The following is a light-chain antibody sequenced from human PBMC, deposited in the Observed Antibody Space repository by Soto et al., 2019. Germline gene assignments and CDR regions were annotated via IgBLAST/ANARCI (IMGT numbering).Light chain of an antibody. CDR3: QQRSSWPRS. Sequence: DIVLTQSPATLSLSPGNIATLSCRVTQSVGTSLAWYKQQPGQAPRLLIHDAAYRSSGIPERFRGSGAGTAFILSRNRLEPDDFAVYNCQQRSSWPRSFGGGTKV. J-gene: IGKJ4*02. V-gene: IGKV3-11*01. CDR1: QSVGTS. CDR2: DAA.